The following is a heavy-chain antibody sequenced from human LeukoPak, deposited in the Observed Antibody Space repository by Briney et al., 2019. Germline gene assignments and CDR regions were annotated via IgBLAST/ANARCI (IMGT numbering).Heavy chain of an antibody. CDR2: IYHSGST. Sequence: SETLSRTCTVSGGSISSSSYYWGWIRQPPGKGLEWIGEIYHSGSTNYNPSLKSRVTISVDKSKNQFSLKLSSVTAADTAVYYCARRVGGRFDSWGQGTLVTVSS. CDR1: GGSISSSSYY. V-gene: IGHV4-39*07. CDR3: ARRVGGRFDS. J-gene: IGHJ4*02.